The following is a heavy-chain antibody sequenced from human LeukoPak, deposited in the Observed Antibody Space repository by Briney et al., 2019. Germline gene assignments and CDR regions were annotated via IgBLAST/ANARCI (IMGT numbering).Heavy chain of an antibody. J-gene: IGHJ4*02. CDR1: GYTFTSYG. Sequence: GASVKVSCKTSGYTFTSYGVSWVRQAPGQRLEWMGWISTYNYNTNYAQKFRGRVTLTKDTSTSTVYMELRSLRFGDTAIYYCARQVDTSMALPDYWGQGTLVTVS. D-gene: IGHD5-18*01. CDR3: ARQVDTSMALPDY. CDR2: ISTYNYNT. V-gene: IGHV1-18*01.